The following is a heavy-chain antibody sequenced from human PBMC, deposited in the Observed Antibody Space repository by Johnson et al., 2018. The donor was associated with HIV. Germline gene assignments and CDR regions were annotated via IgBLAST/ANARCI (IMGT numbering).Heavy chain of an antibody. V-gene: IGHV3-30-3*01. Sequence: QVQLVESGGGLVQPGGSLRLSCAASGFTFSNYWMSWVRQAPGKGLEWVAVISYDGSNKYYADYVKGRFTISRDNSKKTLYLQMNSLRAEDTAVYNCARDLVGGSYLLGAFDIWGQGTMVTVSS. CDR2: ISYDGSNK. J-gene: IGHJ3*02. D-gene: IGHD1-26*01. CDR1: GFTFSNYW. CDR3: ARDLVGGSYLLGAFDI.